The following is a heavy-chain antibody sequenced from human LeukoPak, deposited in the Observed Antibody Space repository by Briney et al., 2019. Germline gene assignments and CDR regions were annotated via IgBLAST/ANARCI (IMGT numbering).Heavy chain of an antibody. D-gene: IGHD6-13*01. V-gene: IGHV4-61*01. Sequence: PSETLSLTCTVSGASVSSTTYYWSWIRQSPGKGLEWIGSVYYIGSTKFNPSLKSRVTIAVDTSKNQFSLNVRSVSAADTAVYYCARAVDWNSSSWYPDYWGQGTLVTVSS. CDR1: GASVSSTTYY. CDR2: VYYIGST. J-gene: IGHJ4*02. CDR3: ARAVDWNSSSWYPDY.